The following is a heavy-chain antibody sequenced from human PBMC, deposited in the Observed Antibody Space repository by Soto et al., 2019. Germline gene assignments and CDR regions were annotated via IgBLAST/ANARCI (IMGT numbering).Heavy chain of an antibody. CDR1: GGSISSGDCY. CDR3: ARDRLSYFGEYPRVYYNYGMDV. CDR2: IYYSGST. J-gene: IGHJ6*02. D-gene: IGHD4-17*01. Sequence: PSETLSLTCTVSGGSISSGDCYWSWIRQPPGKGLEWIGYIYYSGSTYYNPSLKSRVTISVDTSKNQFSLKLSSVTAADTAVYYWARDRLSYFGEYPRVYYNYGMDVWGQGTTVTVSS. V-gene: IGHV4-30-4*01.